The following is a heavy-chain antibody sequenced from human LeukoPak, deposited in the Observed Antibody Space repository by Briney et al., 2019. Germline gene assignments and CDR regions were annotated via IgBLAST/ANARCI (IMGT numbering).Heavy chain of an antibody. CDR2: INPNSGGT. CDR3: ARLAYYYDSSGYYSDY. D-gene: IGHD3-22*01. Sequence: ASVKVSCKASGYTFTGYYMHWVRQAPGQGLEWMGRINPNSGGTNYAQKFQGRVTMTRDTSISTAYMELSRLRSEDTAVYYCARLAYYYDSSGYYSDYWGQGTLVTVSS. J-gene: IGHJ4*02. CDR1: GYTFTGYY. V-gene: IGHV1-2*06.